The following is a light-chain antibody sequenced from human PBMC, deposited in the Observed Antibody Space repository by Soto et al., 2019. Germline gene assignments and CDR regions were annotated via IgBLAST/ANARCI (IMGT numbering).Light chain of an antibody. CDR3: SSSTSSSSLWV. V-gene: IGLV2-14*01. CDR2: DVS. CDR1: SSDVGGYNY. J-gene: IGLJ1*01. Sequence: QSVLTQPASVSGSPGQSITISCTGTSSDVGGYNYVSWYQQHPGKAPKLMIYDVSNRPSGVSNRFSGSKSGNTASLTISGLQAEDEADYYCSSSTSSSSLWVFGTGTKLIVL.